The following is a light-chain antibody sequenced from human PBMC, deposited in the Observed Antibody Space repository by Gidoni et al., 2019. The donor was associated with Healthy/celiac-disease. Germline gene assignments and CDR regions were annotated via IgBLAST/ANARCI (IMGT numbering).Light chain of an antibody. CDR1: QSVSSSY. CDR3: QQYGSSPPYS. V-gene: IGKV3-20*01. CDR2: GAS. Sequence: EIVLTQSPGTLSLSPGERATLSCRASQSVSSSYLAWYQQKPGQAPRLLIYGASSRATGIPDRFSGSGSGTDFTLTISGLEPEDFAVYYCQQYGSSPPYSFGQXTKLEIK. J-gene: IGKJ2*03.